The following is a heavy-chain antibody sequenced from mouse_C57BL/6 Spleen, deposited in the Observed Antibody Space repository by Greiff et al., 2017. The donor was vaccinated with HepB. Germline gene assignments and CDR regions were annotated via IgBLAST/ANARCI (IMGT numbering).Heavy chain of an antibody. D-gene: IGHD1-1*01. V-gene: IGHV5-6*01. Sequence: EVHLVESGGDLVKPGGSLKLSCAASGFTFSSYGMSWVRQTPDKRLEWVATISSGGSYTYYLDSVKGRFTISRDNAKNTLYLQMSSLKSEDTAMYYCARPDYYGSSGYAMDYWGQGTSVTVSS. CDR3: ARPDYYGSSGYAMDY. CDR1: GFTFSSYG. CDR2: ISSGGSYT. J-gene: IGHJ4*01.